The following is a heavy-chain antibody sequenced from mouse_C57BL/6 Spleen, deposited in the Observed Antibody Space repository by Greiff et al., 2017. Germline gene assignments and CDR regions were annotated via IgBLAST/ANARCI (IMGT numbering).Heavy chain of an antibody. Sequence: VKLQESGPGLVQPSQSLSITCTVSGFSLTSYGVHWVRQSPGKGLEWLGVIWSGGSTDYNAAFISRLSISKDNSKSQVFFKMNSLQADDTAIYYCARGSYGNPRAMDYWGQGTSVTVSS. V-gene: IGHV2-2*01. CDR1: GFSLTSYG. J-gene: IGHJ4*01. D-gene: IGHD2-1*01. CDR2: IWSGGST. CDR3: ARGSYGNPRAMDY.